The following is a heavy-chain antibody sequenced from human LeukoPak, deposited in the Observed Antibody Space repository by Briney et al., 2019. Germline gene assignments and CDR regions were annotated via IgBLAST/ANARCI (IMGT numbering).Heavy chain of an antibody. J-gene: IGHJ4*02. CDR3: AKWRTPYCSSTSCSYFDY. CDR1: GFTFSSYA. V-gene: IGHV3-23*01. D-gene: IGHD2-2*01. CDR2: ISGSGGST. Sequence: GGSLRLSCAASGFTFSSYAMSWVRQAPGKGLEWVSAISGSGGSTYYADSVKGRFTISRDNSKNTLYLQMNSLRAEDTAVYYCAKWRTPYCSSTSCSYFDYWGQGTLVTVSS.